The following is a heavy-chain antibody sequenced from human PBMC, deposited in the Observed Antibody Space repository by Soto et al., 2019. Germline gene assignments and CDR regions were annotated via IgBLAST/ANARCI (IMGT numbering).Heavy chain of an antibody. Sequence: ASVKVSCKASGYTFRLYFMHWVRQAPGEGLEWMGTINPSGGGTDYAQKFQGRVTMTSDSSTSTVYMELSSLRSDDSALYSCVRGAFRNGFDYWGQGTLVTVSS. D-gene: IGHD2-8*01. V-gene: IGHV1-46*01. CDR3: VRGAFRNGFDY. J-gene: IGHJ4*02. CDR1: GYTFRLYF. CDR2: INPSGGGT.